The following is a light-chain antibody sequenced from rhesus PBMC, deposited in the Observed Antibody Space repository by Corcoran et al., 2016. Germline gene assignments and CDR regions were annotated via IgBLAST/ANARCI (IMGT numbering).Light chain of an antibody. J-gene: IGLJ1*01. CDR1: SSDVGGYNS. CDR2: GVS. Sequence: QAAPTQPPSVSGSPGQSVTISCTGTSSDVGGYNSVYWYQKHPGKAPKLLISGVSKRPSGVSARFSGSKSGNTASLTIPGRQDAAEADSYCCSYTTINTCVFGGGTRLTVL. V-gene: IGLV2S7*01. CDR3: CSYTTINTCV.